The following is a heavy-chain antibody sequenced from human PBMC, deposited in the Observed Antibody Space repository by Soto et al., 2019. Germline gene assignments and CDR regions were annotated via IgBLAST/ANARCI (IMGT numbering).Heavy chain of an antibody. D-gene: IGHD3-10*01. J-gene: IGHJ4*02. CDR3: AKVMGSTSSTANFDY. CDR1: GFTFGSYW. CDR2: IKMDASEK. Sequence: PGGSLRLSCAASGFTFGSYWMSWVRQAPGKGLEWLATIKMDASEKKYVDSVKGRFTMSRDNSKNTLSLQMTSLRAEDTAVYYCAKVMGSTSSTANFDYWGRGTLVTVSS. V-gene: IGHV3-7*03.